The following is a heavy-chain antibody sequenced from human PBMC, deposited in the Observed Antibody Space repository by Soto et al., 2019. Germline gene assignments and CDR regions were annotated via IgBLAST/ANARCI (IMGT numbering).Heavy chain of an antibody. V-gene: IGHV1-8*01. D-gene: IGHD3-3*01. CDR1: GYTFTSYD. CDR3: ARRRAYYDFWRGYRGTDP. CDR2: MNPNSGNT. J-gene: IGHJ5*02. Sequence: ASVKVSCKASGYTFTSYDINWVRQATGQGLEWMGWMNPNSGNTGYAQKFQGRVTMTRNTSISTAYMELSSLRSEDTAVYYCARRRAYYDFWRGYRGTDPWGQGTLVTVSX.